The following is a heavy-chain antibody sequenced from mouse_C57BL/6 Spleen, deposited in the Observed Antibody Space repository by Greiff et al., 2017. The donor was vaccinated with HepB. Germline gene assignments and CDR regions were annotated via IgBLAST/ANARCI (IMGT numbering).Heavy chain of an antibody. V-gene: IGHV1-66*01. Sequence: QVHVKQSGPELVKPGASVKISCKASGYSFTSYYIHWVKQRPGQGLEWIGWIYPGSGNTKYNEKFKGKATLTADTSSSTAYMQLSSLTSEDSAVYYCARESWYAMDYWGQGTSVTVSS. CDR3: ARESWYAMDY. CDR1: GYSFTSYY. CDR2: IYPGSGNT. J-gene: IGHJ4*01.